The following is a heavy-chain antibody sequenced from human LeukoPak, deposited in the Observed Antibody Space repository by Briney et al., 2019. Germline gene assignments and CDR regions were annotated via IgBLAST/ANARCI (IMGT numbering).Heavy chain of an antibody. D-gene: IGHD6-19*01. Sequence: SETLSLTCTVSGGSISSSSYYWGWIRQPPGKGLEWIGSIYYSGSTYYNPSLKSRVTIFVDTSKNQFSLQLSSVTAADTAVYYCARLKRSKKDIAVAGTHFDYWGQGTLVTVSS. V-gene: IGHV4-39*01. CDR3: ARLKRSKKDIAVAGTHFDY. J-gene: IGHJ4*02. CDR1: GGSISSSSYY. CDR2: IYYSGST.